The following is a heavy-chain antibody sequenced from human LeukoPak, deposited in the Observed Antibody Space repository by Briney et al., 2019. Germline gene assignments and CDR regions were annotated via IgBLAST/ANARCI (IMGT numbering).Heavy chain of an antibody. J-gene: IGHJ4*02. D-gene: IGHD6-19*01. V-gene: IGHV1-2*02. CDR2: INPNSGGT. CDR1: GYTFTGYY. Sequence: ASVKVSCKASGYTFTGYYMHWVRQAPGQGLEWVGWINPNSGGTNYAQKFQGRVTMTRDTSISTACMELSRLRSDDTAVYYCARDPGYSSGWYGYFDYWGQGTLVTVSS. CDR3: ARDPGYSSGWYGYFDY.